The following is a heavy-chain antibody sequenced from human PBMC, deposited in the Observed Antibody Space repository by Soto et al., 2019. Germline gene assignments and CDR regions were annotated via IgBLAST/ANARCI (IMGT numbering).Heavy chain of an antibody. CDR3: ARSTKLALVDY. Sequence: QVQLVESGGGVVQPGRSLRLSCAASGFTFSSYAMHWVRQAPGKGLEWVAVISYDGSNKYYADSVKGRFTISRDNSKNTLYLQMNRLRAEDTAVYYCARSTKLALVDYWGQGTLVTVSS. D-gene: IGHD2-8*01. J-gene: IGHJ4*02. V-gene: IGHV3-30-3*01. CDR1: GFTFSSYA. CDR2: ISYDGSNK.